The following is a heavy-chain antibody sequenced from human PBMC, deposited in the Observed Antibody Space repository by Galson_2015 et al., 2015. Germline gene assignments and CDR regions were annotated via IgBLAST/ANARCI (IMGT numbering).Heavy chain of an antibody. J-gene: IGHJ4*02. CDR3: ATTDPTSILTGYED. CDR1: GYTLTELS. V-gene: IGHV1-24*01. Sequence: SVKVSCKVSGYTLTELSMHWVRQAPGKGLEWMGGFDPEDGETIYAQKFQGRVTMTEDTSTDTAYMELSSLRSEDTAVYYCATTDPTSILTGYEDWGQGTLVTVSS. CDR2: FDPEDGET. D-gene: IGHD3-9*01.